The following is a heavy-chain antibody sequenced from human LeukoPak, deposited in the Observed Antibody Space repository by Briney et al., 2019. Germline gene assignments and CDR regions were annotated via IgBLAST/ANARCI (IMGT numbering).Heavy chain of an antibody. CDR2: IYYSGST. Sequence: SETLSLTCTVSGGSISSYYWSWIRQPPGKGLEWIRYIYYSGSTNYNPSLKSRVTISVATSKNQFSLKLSSVTAADTAVYYCARGRYSYGSDWFDPWGQGTLVTVSS. CDR1: GGSISSYY. V-gene: IGHV4-59*01. D-gene: IGHD5-18*01. CDR3: ARGRYSYGSDWFDP. J-gene: IGHJ5*02.